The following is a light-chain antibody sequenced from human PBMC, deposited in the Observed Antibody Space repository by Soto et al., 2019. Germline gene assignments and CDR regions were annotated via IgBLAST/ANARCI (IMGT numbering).Light chain of an antibody. V-gene: IGKV1-5*01. CDR1: HNIERW. CDR2: DAT. J-gene: IGKJ1*01. Sequence: TQMTQSPSTLSASVGDRVTITCRASHNIERWMAWYQQKRGRAPSLLIFDATTLHSGVPSRFSGGGSGTEFTLTINGLQPDDFATYYCQQFAKSSTFGQGTKVDIK. CDR3: QQFAKSST.